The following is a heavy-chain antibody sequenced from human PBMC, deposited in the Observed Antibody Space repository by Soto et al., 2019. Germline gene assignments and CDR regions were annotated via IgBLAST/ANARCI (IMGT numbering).Heavy chain of an antibody. CDR1: VNINGHY. CDR3: ARATSYDGGSVTNYYMDI. D-gene: IGHD4-17*01. Sequence: PSETLSLTCTVSVNINGHYVVWIRQPPGKGLEWIGSVYYSGSTYYNAPLRGRATVSIDTSNSQFSLRLTSVTAADTAVYYCARATSYDGGSVTNYYMDIWGKGTSVTVSS. V-gene: IGHV4-39*01. J-gene: IGHJ6*03. CDR2: VYYSGST.